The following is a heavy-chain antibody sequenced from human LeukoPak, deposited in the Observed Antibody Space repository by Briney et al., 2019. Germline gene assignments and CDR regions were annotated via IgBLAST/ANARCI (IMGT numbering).Heavy chain of an antibody. D-gene: IGHD3-22*01. J-gene: IGHJ4*02. V-gene: IGHV3-7*01. CDR2: IKQDGSEK. CDR3: AREYSRYYYDSSGYTDY. Sequence: GGSLRLSCAASGFTFSSYWLSWVRQAPGKGLEWVAKIKQDGSEKYYVDSVKGRFTISRDNAKNSLYLQMNSLRAEDTAVYYCAREYSRYYYDSSGYTDYWGQGTLVTVSS. CDR1: GFTFSSYW.